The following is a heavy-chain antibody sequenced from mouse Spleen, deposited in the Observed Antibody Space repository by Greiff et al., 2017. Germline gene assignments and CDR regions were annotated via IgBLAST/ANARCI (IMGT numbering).Heavy chain of an antibody. CDR1: GFSLTSYG. D-gene: IGHD1-1*01. CDR3: ARGHGSSYFDY. J-gene: IGHJ2*01. Sequence: VKVVESGPGLVAPSQSLSITCTVSGFSLTSYGVHWVRQPPGKGLEWLGVIWAGGSTNYNSALMSRLSISKDNSKSQVFLKMNSLQTDDTAMYYCARGHGSSYFDYWGQGTTLTVSS. V-gene: IGHV2-9*02. CDR2: IWAGGST.